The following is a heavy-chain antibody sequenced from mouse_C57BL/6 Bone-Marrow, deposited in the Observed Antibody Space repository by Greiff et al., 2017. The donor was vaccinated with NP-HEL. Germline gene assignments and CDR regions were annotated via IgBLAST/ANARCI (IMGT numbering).Heavy chain of an antibody. CDR1: GFTFSSYA. CDR3: AREVPYYYGSSYGYAMDY. CDR2: ISDGGSYT. V-gene: IGHV5-4*01. D-gene: IGHD1-1*01. J-gene: IGHJ4*01. Sequence: EVKVVESGGGLVKPGGSLKLSCAASGFTFSSYAMSWVRQTPEKRLAWVATISDGGSYTYYPDNVKGRFTISRDNAKNNLYLQMSHLKSEDTAMYYCAREVPYYYGSSYGYAMDYWGQGTSVTVSS.